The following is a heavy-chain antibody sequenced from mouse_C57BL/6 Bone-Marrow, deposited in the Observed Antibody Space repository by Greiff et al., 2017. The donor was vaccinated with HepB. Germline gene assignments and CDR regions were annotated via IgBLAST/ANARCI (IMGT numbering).Heavy chain of an antibody. CDR3: ARADYYGSRYWYFDV. V-gene: IGHV5-16*01. J-gene: IGHJ1*03. Sequence: EVQVVESEGGLVQPGSSMKLSCTASGFTFSDYYMAWVRQVPEKGLEWVANINYDGSSTYYLDSLKSRFIISRDNAKNILYLQMSSLKSDDTATYYCARADYYGSRYWYFDVWGTGTTVTVSS. CDR2: INYDGSST. D-gene: IGHD1-1*01. CDR1: GFTFSDYY.